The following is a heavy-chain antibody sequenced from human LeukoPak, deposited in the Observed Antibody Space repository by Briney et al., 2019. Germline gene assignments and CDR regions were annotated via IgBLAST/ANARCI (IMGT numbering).Heavy chain of an antibody. CDR2: ISGSGGIT. CDR1: GFTFSSYA. CDR3: AKDADYGDYNYYFDY. Sequence: GGSLRLSCAASGFTFSSYAMSWVRQAPGKGLEWLSGISGSGGITYCADSVKGRFTISRDNSKNTLYLQMNSLRAEDTAVYYCAKDADYGDYNYYFDYWGQGTLVTVSS. J-gene: IGHJ4*02. D-gene: IGHD4-17*01. V-gene: IGHV3-23*01.